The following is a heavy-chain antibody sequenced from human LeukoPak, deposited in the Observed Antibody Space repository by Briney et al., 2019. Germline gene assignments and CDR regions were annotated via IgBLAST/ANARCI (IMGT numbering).Heavy chain of an antibody. Sequence: SETLSLTCTVSGGSISSSSQYWGWIRQPPGKGLEWIASIHYSGSTNYNPSLKSRVTISVDTSKNQVSLKLSPVTAADTAVYYCAKHESLIAFDIWGQGTMVTVSS. CDR1: GGSISSSSQY. CDR2: IHYSGST. J-gene: IGHJ3*02. CDR3: AKHESLIAFDI. V-gene: IGHV4-39*01.